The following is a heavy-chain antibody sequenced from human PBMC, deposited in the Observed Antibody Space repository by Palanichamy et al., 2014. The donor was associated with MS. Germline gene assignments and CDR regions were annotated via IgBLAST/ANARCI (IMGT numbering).Heavy chain of an antibody. V-gene: IGHV3-23*01. J-gene: IGHJ4*02. CDR1: GFTFSSYA. Sequence: EVQLLESGGGLVQPGGSLRLSCAASGFTFSSYAMSWVRQAPGKGLERVSAISGGGGNTYYADSMKGRFTISRDNSKSTLYLQMNSLRAEDTAVYFCARAAGYYYFDYWGQGTLVTVSS. D-gene: IGHD5-18*01. CDR3: ARAAGYYYFDY. CDR2: ISGGGGNT.